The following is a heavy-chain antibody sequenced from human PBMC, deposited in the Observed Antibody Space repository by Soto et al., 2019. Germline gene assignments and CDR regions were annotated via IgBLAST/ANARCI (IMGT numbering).Heavy chain of an antibody. CDR2: IYYSGST. V-gene: IGHV4-39*01. J-gene: IGHJ5*02. D-gene: IGHD6-19*01. CDR1: GGSISSSSYY. CDR3: ASLRYNSGWFNWFDP. Sequence: PSETPSLTCTVSGGSISSSSYYWGWIRQPPGKGLEWIGSIYYSGSTYYNPSLKSRVTISVDTSKNQFSLKLSSVTAADTAVYYCASLRYNSGWFNWFDPWGQGTLVTVSS.